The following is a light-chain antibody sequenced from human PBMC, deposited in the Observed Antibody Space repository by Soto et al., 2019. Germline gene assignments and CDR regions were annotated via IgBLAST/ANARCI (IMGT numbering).Light chain of an antibody. CDR3: ASYRSANTLVV. CDR1: SSDVGGYNY. Sequence: QSALTQPPSASGSPGQSVTISCTGTSSDVGGYNYVSWYQHHPGKAPKLMIYEVTKRPSGVPDRFSGSKSGMTASLTISGLQPEDEADYFCASYRSANTLVVFGTGTKLTVL. J-gene: IGLJ1*01. V-gene: IGLV2-8*01. CDR2: EVT.